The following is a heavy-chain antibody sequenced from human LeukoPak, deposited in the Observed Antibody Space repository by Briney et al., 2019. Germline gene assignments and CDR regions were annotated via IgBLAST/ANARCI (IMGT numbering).Heavy chain of an antibody. CDR3: AKVGDRRLTYYFDY. J-gene: IGHJ4*02. CDR2: ISGSGGST. V-gene: IGHV3-23*01. D-gene: IGHD3-16*01. CDR1: GFTFSSYA. Sequence: HTGGSLRLSCAASGFTFSSYAMSWVRQAPGKGLEWVSAISGSGGSTYYADSVKGRFTISRDNSKNTLYLQMNSLRAEDTAVYYCAKVGDRRLTYYFDYWGQGTLVTVSS.